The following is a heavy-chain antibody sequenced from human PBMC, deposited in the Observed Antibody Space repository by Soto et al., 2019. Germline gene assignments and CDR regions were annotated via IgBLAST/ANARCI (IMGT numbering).Heavy chain of an antibody. Sequence: SETLSLTCAVSGYSISSGYYWGWIRQPPGKGLEWIGSIYHSGSTYYNPSLKSRVTISVDTSKNQFSLKLSSVTAADTAVYYCAREGRWSYGQGEDFDIWGQGTMVTVSS. V-gene: IGHV4-38-2*02. D-gene: IGHD5-18*01. J-gene: IGHJ3*02. CDR1: GYSISSGYY. CDR3: AREGRWSYGQGEDFDI. CDR2: IYHSGST.